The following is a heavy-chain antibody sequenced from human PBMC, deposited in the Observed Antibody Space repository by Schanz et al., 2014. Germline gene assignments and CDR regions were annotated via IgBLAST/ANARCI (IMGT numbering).Heavy chain of an antibody. J-gene: IGHJ4*02. CDR3: ARLDSSSWYPRY. V-gene: IGHV3-20*04. Sequence: EVQLVESGGGVVQPGGSLRLSCAASGFVFRTFAMYWVRQAPGKGLEWVSGINWNGGSTGYADSVKGRFTISRDNAKNSLYLQMNSLRAEDTAVYYCARLDSSSWYPRYWGQGTLVTVSS. CDR1: GFVFRTFA. D-gene: IGHD6-13*01. CDR2: INWNGGST.